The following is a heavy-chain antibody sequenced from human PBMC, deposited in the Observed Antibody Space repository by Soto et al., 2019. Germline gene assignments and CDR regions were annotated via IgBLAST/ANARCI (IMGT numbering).Heavy chain of an antibody. V-gene: IGHV1-3*01. CDR2: ISAGNGNT. CDR3: ARDRGVAPPVAGNTHYYYYMDV. J-gene: IGHJ6*03. CDR1: GYTFTAYA. Sequence: PSVRVSCKAAGYTFTAYAMHGVRQPPGQRLEWMGWISAGNGNTNYSKKFQGRVTMTTDASTSTAYMQLRSLRSDDTAVYYCARDRGVAPPVAGNTHYYYYMDVWGKGTTVTVSS. D-gene: IGHD6-19*01.